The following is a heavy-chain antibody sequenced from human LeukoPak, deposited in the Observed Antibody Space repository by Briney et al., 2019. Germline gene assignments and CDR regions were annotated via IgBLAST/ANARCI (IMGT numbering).Heavy chain of an antibody. J-gene: IGHJ5*02. Sequence: GASVKVSCKASGYTFTGYGISWVRQAPGQGLEWMGWISAYNGNTNYAQKLQGRVTMTTDTPTSTAYMELRSLRSDDTAVYYCARVISIAANNWFDPWGQGTLVTVSS. CDR3: ARVISIAANNWFDP. CDR2: ISAYNGNT. CDR1: GYTFTGYG. V-gene: IGHV1-18*01. D-gene: IGHD6-13*01.